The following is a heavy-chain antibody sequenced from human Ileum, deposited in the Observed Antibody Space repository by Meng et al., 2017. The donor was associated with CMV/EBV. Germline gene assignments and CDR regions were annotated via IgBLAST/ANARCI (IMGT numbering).Heavy chain of an antibody. CDR1: GFTFETYA. Sequence: GESLKISCVASGFTFETYAMHWVRQAPGKGLGLEWVAIISYDGNNKFYADSVKGRFTVSRDNSKNTLYLQMNSLTVEDTAVYYCASGLFYYALDFWGQGTMVTVSS. CDR2: ISYDGNNK. V-gene: IGHV3-30-3*01. J-gene: IGHJ6*02. CDR3: ASGLFYYALDF.